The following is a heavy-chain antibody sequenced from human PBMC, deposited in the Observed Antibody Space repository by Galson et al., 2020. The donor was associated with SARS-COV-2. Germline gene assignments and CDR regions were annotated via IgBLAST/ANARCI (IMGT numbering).Heavy chain of an antibody. J-gene: IGHJ4*02. Sequence: GGSLRLSCAASGYGFRYYAMSWVRQAPGKGLEWVAAIGGSDGDTHYADFVKGRFTISRDISKRTLYLQMNSLRADDTAVYYCAKDGDGNHWGDFDYWGQGTLVAVSA. CDR1: GYGFRYYA. CDR2: IGGSDGDT. CDR3: AKDGDGNHWGDFDY. V-gene: IGHV3-23*01. D-gene: IGHD7-27*01.